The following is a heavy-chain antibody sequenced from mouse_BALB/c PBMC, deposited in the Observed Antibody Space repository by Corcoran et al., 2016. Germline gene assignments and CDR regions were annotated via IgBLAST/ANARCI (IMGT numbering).Heavy chain of an antibody. CDR2: IDPANGNT. V-gene: IGHV14-3*02. J-gene: IGHJ4*01. D-gene: IGHD2-4*01. CDR1: GFNINDTY. CDR3: ARDYDYDDARDY. Sequence: EVQLQQSGAELVKPGASVKLSCTASGFNINDTYRHWVTQRPEQGLEWIGRIDPANGNTKYDPKFQGKATITADTSSNTAYLQLSSLTSEDTAVYYCARDYDYDDARDYWGQGTSVTVSS.